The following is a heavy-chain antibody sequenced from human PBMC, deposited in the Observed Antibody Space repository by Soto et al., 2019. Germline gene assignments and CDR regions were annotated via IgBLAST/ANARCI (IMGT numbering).Heavy chain of an antibody. D-gene: IGHD3-22*01. CDR3: ARAYYDSSGYYYFDY. CDR2: IIPIFGTA. CDR1: VGTFSSYA. J-gene: IGHJ4*02. V-gene: IGHV1-69*06. Sequence: QVQLVQSGAEVKKPGSSVQVSCKASVGTFSSYAISWVRQAPGQGLEWMGGIIPIFGTANYAQKFQGRVTITADKSTSTAYMELSSLRSEDTAVYYCARAYYDSSGYYYFDYWGQGTLVTVSS.